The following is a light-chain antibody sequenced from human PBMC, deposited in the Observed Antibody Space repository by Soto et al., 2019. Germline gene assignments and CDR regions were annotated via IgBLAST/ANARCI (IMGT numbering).Light chain of an antibody. V-gene: IGKV1-5*01. CDR3: PHCDTYSA. J-gene: IGKJ1*01. Sequence: DIQMTQSPSTLSASLGDRVTITCRASRNIERWLAWYQQKPGKAPRLLIYDASTLQTGVRSRLSGGGSGTEFTLSLSSLQPDENAAYYCPHCDTYSAFGEGTKVEVE. CDR1: RNIERW. CDR2: DAS.